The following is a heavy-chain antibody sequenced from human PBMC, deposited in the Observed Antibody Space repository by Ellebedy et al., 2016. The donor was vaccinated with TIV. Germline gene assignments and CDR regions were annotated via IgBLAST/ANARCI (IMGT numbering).Heavy chain of an antibody. CDR2: INAGNGNT. D-gene: IGHD5-18*01. CDR3: ARGPRIQLWLKPFDY. V-gene: IGHV1-3*01. CDR1: GYTFTSYA. Sequence: ASVKVSCKASGYTFTSYAMHWVRQAPGQRLEWMGWINAGNGNTKYSQKFQGRVTIIRDTSASTAYMGLSSLRSEDTAVYYCARGPRIQLWLKPFDYWGQGTLVTVSS. J-gene: IGHJ4*02.